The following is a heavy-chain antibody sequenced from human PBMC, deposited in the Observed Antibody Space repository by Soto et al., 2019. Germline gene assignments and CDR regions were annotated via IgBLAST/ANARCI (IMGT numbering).Heavy chain of an antibody. J-gene: IGHJ6*02. Sequence: QVQLVQSGAEVKKPGSSVKVSCKASGGTFSTDSISWVRQAPGQGLEWMGGIIPMFGTANNAQKFQGRVTMTADESTSTAYMELSSLISEDTAVYFCAREIDGYYGMDVWGQGTTVTVAS. CDR2: IIPMFGTA. CDR1: GGTFSTDS. V-gene: IGHV1-69*12. CDR3: AREIDGYYGMDV.